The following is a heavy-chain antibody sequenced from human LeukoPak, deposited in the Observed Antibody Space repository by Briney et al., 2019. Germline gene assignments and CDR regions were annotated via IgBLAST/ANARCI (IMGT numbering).Heavy chain of an antibody. V-gene: IGHV4-39*01. Sequence: SETLSLTCTVSGGSISSSSYYWGWIRQPPGKGLEWIGSIYYSGSTYYNPSLKSRVTISVDTSKNQFSLKLSSVTAADTAVYYCARQLVRGVIIRTYYFDYWGQGTLVTVSS. J-gene: IGHJ4*02. CDR2: IYYSGST. D-gene: IGHD3-10*01. CDR1: GGSISSSSYY. CDR3: ARQLVRGVIIRTYYFDY.